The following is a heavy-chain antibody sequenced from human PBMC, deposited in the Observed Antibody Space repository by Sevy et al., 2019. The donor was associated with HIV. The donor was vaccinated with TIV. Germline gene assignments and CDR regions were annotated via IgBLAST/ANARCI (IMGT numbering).Heavy chain of an antibody. J-gene: IGHJ4*02. CDR2: IYHSGST. D-gene: IGHD3-3*01. Sequence: SETLSLTCAVSGYSISSGYYWGWIRQPPGKGLEWIGSIYHSGSTYYNPSLKSRVTISVDTSKNQFSLKLSSVTAADTAVYYCARTADYDCWSGYYRYWGQGTLVTVSS. CDR3: ARTADYDCWSGYYRY. V-gene: IGHV4-38-2*01. CDR1: GYSISSGYY.